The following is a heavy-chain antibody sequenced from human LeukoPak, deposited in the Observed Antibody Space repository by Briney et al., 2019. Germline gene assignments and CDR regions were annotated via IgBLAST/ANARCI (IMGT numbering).Heavy chain of an antibody. CDR3: ARDGYYDSNYWYFDL. CDR1: GGSISSGDYY. Sequence: SETLSLTCTVSGGSISSGDYYWSWIRQPPGKGLEWIGYIYYSGSTYYNPSLKSRVTISVDTSKNQFSLKLSSVTAADTAVYYCARDGYYDSNYWYFDLWGRGTLVTVSS. CDR2: IYYSGST. V-gene: IGHV4-30-4*01. D-gene: IGHD3-22*01. J-gene: IGHJ2*01.